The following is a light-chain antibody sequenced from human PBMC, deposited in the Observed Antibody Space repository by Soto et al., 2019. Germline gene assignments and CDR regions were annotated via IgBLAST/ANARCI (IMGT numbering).Light chain of an antibody. CDR1: QSLVNSNGYNY. Sequence: MTQSPLSLPVTPGEPASISCRSSQSLVNSNGYNYLDWYLQKPGKAPKLLIYAASSLQSGIPSRFSGSGSETDFTLTISSLQPEDFATYYCQQSYSTPWTFGQGTKVDIK. V-gene: IGKV1-39*01. CDR2: AAS. J-gene: IGKJ1*01. CDR3: QQSYSTPWT.